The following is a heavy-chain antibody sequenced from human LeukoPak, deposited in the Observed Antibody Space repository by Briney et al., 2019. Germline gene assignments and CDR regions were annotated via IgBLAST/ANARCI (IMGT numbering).Heavy chain of an antibody. CDR3: ARAAVRGVIILPFDY. J-gene: IGHJ4*02. CDR2: IIPIFGTA. CDR1: GYTFTDYF. V-gene: IGHV1-69*06. D-gene: IGHD3-10*01. Sequence: SVKVSCKASGYTFTDYFIHWVRQAPGQGLEWMGGIIPIFGTANYAQKFQGRVTITADKSTSTAYMELSSLRSEDTAVYYCARAAVRGVIILPFDYWGQGTLVTVSS.